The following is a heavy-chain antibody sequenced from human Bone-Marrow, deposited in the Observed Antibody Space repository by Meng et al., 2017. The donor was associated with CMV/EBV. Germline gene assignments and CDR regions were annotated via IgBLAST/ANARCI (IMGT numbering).Heavy chain of an antibody. Sequence: GESLKISCAASGFTVSSDYMNWVRQAPGKGLEWVSYISSSSSTIYYADAVKGRFTISRDNAKNSLYLQMNSLRDEDTAVYYCARALRFDYWGQGTLVTVSS. CDR2: ISSSSSTI. V-gene: IGHV3-48*02. CDR1: GFTVSSDY. J-gene: IGHJ4*02. CDR3: ARALRFDY.